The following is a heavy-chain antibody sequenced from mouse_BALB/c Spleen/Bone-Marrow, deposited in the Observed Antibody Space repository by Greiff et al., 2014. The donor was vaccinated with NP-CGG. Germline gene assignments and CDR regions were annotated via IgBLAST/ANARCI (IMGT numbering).Heavy chain of an antibody. CDR2: IHPPDSET. CDR3: ARGGYDGWYFDV. CDR1: DYSFTSYW. D-gene: IGHD2-2*01. Sequence: QVQLQQPGAELVRPGASVKLSCRASDYSFTSYWVNWVKQRPGQGLEWIGMIHPPDSETRLNQKFKDKATLTVDKSSSTAYMQLSSPTSEDSAVYYCARGGYDGWYFDVWGAGTTVTVSS. V-gene: IGHV1-74*01. J-gene: IGHJ1*01.